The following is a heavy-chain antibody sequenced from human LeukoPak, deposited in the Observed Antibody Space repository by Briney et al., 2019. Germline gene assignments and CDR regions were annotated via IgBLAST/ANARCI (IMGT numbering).Heavy chain of an antibody. D-gene: IGHD5-18*01. CDR1: GGSISSGGYY. V-gene: IGHV4-30-2*06. CDR2: IYPSGST. J-gene: IGHJ4*02. Sequence: PSDTLSLTCSVSGGSISSGGYYWSWVRQSSGKGLEWIGNIYPSGSTNYNPSLKSRVTMSVDTSKNQFSLKPTSVTAADTAVYYCARHGYSYGPVDYWGQGTLVTVSS. CDR3: ARHGYSYGPVDY.